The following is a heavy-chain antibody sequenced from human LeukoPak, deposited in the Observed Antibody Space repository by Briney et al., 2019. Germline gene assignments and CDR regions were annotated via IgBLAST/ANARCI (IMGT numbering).Heavy chain of an antibody. CDR2: INTYNGYT. CDR3: ARVRRGGGNYYPSDF. CDR1: GYTFTICS. J-gene: IGHJ4*02. D-gene: IGHD1-26*01. V-gene: IGHV1-18*01. Sequence: GASVKVSCKASGYTFTICSISWVRQAPGQGLEWMGWINTYNGYTNYAQKLQGRVTMTTDTSTSTAYMELRSLRSDDTAVYFCARVRRGGGNYYPSDFWGREPWSPTLQ.